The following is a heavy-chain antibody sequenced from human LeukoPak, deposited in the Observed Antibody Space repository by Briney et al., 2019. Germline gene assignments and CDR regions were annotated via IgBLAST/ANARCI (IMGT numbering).Heavy chain of an antibody. Sequence: PSETLSLTCTVSGGSISSYYWSWIRQPPGKGLEWIGYIYYSGSTNYNPSLKSRVTISVDTSKNQFSLKLSSVTAADTAAYYCARSITMVRGATRAVWFDPWGQGTLVTVSS. CDR3: ARSITMVRGATRAVWFDP. J-gene: IGHJ5*02. V-gene: IGHV4-59*01. CDR1: GGSISSYY. D-gene: IGHD3-10*01. CDR2: IYYSGST.